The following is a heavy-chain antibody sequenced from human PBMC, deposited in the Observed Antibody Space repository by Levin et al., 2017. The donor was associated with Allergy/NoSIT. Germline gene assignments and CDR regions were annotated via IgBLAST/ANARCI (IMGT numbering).Heavy chain of an antibody. J-gene: IGHJ6*02. CDR3: AKDDDQSAFWGGLDV. D-gene: IGHD6-25*01. Sequence: GESLKISCAGSGFTFRRYTMTWVRQAPGKGLEWVSVISPGGRTTFYADSVKARFTISRDDSKNTLYLQMNSLRVEDTAIYYCAKDDDQSAFWGGLDVWGQGTTVSVS. V-gene: IGHV3-23*01. CDR2: ISPGGRTT. CDR1: GFTFRRYT.